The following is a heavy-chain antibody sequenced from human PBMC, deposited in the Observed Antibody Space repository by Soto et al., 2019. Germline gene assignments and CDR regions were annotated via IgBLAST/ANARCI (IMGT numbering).Heavy chain of an antibody. CDR2: IYYSGST. V-gene: IGHV4-39*01. Sequence: KPSETLSLTCTVSGGSISRSSYSWGWIRQPPGKGLEWIGTIYYSGSTYYNPSLKSRVTISVDTSKNQFSLKLSSVTAADTAVYYCAGLLYSSSWYGGGAFDIWGQGTMVTVSS. CDR1: GGSISRSSYS. J-gene: IGHJ3*02. CDR3: AGLLYSSSWYGGGAFDI. D-gene: IGHD6-13*01.